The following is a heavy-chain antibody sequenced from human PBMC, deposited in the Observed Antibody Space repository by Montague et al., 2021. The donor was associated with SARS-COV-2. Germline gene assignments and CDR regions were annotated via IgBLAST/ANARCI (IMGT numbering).Heavy chain of an antibody. D-gene: IGHD3-10*01. CDR2: INHGGST. Sequence: SETLSLTCAVHGTSFSGYYWNWIRQPLGKGLEWIGEINHGGSTKYSPSLKSRLTISADTSKNQFPLKLTSVAAADTAVYYCARLRDGVVPSPILGVGPYYSYYYMDVWGRGTTVTVSS. V-gene: IGHV4-34*01. CDR3: ARLRDGVVPSPILGVGPYYSYYYMDV. CDR1: GTSFSGYY. J-gene: IGHJ6*03.